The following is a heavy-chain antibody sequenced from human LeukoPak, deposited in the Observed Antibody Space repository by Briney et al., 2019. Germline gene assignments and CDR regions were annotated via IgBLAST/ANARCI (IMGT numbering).Heavy chain of an antibody. D-gene: IGHD2-2*01. V-gene: IGHV3-23*01. CDR3: AKDRGVIVPAGMAT. CDR2: VSGSGSST. CDR1: GFTFSSYA. Sequence: GGSLRLSCAASGFTFSSYAMSWVRQAPGKGLEWVSGVSGSGSSTYYADSVKGRFTISRDNSKDTLYLQMNSLRAEETAVYYCAKDRGVIVPAGMATWGQGTLVTVSS. J-gene: IGHJ5*02.